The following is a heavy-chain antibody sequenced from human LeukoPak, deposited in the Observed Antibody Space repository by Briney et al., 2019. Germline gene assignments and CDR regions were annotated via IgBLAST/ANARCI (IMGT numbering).Heavy chain of an antibody. CDR3: AREAVHYGMDV. D-gene: IGHD6-19*01. J-gene: IGHJ6*04. CDR1: GFTFSDYY. CDR2: ISSSSSYT. V-gene: IGHV3-11*06. Sequence: PGGSLRLSCAASGFTFSDYYMSWIRQAPGKGLEWVSYISSSSSYTNYADSVKGRFTISRGNAKNSLYLQMNSLRAEDTAVYYCAREAVHYGMDVWGKGTTVTVSS.